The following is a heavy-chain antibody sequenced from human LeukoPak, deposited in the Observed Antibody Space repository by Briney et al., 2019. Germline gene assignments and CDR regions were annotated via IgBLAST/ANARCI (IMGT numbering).Heavy chain of an antibody. CDR3: ARDRSRGYSGYDWGDYFDY. J-gene: IGHJ4*02. D-gene: IGHD5-12*01. V-gene: IGHV1-46*01. CDR1: GYTFTSYY. CDR2: INPSGGST. Sequence: ASVKVSCKASGYTFTSYYMHWVRQAPGQGLEWMGIINPSGGSTSYAQKFQGRVTMTRDMSTSTVYMELSSLRSEDTAVYYCARDRSRGYSGYDWGDYFDYWGQGTLVTVSS.